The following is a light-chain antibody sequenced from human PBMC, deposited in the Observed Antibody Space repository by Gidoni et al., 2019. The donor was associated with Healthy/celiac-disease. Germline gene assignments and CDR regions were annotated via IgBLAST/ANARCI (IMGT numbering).Light chain of an antibody. V-gene: IGLV3-25*03. Sequence: SYELPQPPSVSVSPGQTARITCSGDALPKHYAYWYQQKPGQAPVLVIYKDSERPSGIPERFSGSSSGTTVTLTISGVQAEDEADYYCQSADSSGTPYWVFGGGTKLTVL. CDR3: QSADSSGTPYWV. CDR1: ALPKHY. CDR2: KDS. J-gene: IGLJ3*02.